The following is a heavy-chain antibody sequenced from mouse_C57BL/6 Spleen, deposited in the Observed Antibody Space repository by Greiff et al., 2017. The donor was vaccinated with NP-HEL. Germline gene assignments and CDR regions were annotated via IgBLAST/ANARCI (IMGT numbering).Heavy chain of an antibody. J-gene: IGHJ2*01. CDR2: LDPANGDT. CDR1: GFTIQNTY. D-gene: IGHD1-3*01. CDR3: ATSGSLDY. V-gene: IGHV14-3*01. Sequence: EVQLQQSVAELVRPGASVKLSCTASGFTIQNTYIHWVKQRPEQGLEWLGRLDPANGDTKYAPKFQGKSTLTADTSSNTAYLQLSSLTSEDTAIYYCATSGSLDYWGQGTTLTVSS.